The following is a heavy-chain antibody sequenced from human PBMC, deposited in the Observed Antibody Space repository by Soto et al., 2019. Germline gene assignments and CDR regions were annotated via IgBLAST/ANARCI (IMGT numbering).Heavy chain of an antibody. J-gene: IGHJ4*02. CDR1: GDSFSSISNHY. D-gene: IGHD3-10*01. V-gene: IGHV4-59*08. CDR2: ISYSGHT. CDR3: ARQVQDFSGPGSYYFDS. Sequence: SETLSLTCTFTGDSFSSISNHYCSWIRQPPGKGLEWLGYISYSGHTSYNPSLKSRLFISVDTSNNQVSLNLTSVTAADTAVYFCARQVQDFSGPGSYYFDSWGQGTLVTVSS.